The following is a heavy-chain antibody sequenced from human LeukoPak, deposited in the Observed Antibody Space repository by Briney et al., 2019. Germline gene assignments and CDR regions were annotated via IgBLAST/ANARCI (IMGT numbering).Heavy chain of an antibody. CDR3: ARDGQYCSSTSCPQAYYYYYMDV. CDR2: INPSGGST. J-gene: IGHJ6*03. D-gene: IGHD2-2*01. V-gene: IGHV1-46*01. CDR1: GYTFTSYY. Sequence: ASVKVSCKASGYTFTSYYMHWVRQAPGQGLEWMGIINPSGGSTSYAQKFQGRVTMTRDMSTSTVYMELSSLRSEDTAVYYCARDGQYCSSTSCPQAYYYYYMDVWGKGTTVTVSS.